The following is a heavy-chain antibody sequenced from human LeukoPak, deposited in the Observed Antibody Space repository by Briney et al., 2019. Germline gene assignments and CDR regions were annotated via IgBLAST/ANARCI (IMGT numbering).Heavy chain of an antibody. J-gene: IGHJ4*02. CDR2: INHSGST. V-gene: IGHV4-34*01. CDR1: GGSFSGYY. CDR3: ARGTDYYDSSGSLPFDY. D-gene: IGHD3-22*01. Sequence: SETLSLTCAVYGGSFSGYYWNWIRQPPGKGLEWIGEINHSGSTNYNPSLKSRVTISVDTSKNQFSLKLSSVTAADTAVYYCARGTDYYDSSGSLPFDYWGQGTLVTVSS.